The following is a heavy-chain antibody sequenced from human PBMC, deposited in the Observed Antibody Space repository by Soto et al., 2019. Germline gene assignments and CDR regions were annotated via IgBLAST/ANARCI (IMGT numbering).Heavy chain of an antibody. V-gene: IGHV3-23*01. J-gene: IGHJ6*02. CDR1: GFTFSTYA. D-gene: IGHD6-6*01. Sequence: TGGSLRLSCAASGFTFSTYAMSWVRQAPGKGLEWVSAISGGGSNTCYADSVKGRFTISRDNSKNTLYLQMNSLRAEDTAVYYCAKGRSSSSYYYYDVDVWGQGTTVTVSS. CDR3: AKGRSSSSYYYYDVDV. CDR2: ISGGGSNT.